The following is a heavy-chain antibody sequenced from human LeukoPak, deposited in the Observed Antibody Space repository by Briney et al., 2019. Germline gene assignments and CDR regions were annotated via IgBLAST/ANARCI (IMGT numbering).Heavy chain of an antibody. V-gene: IGHV3-30*18. J-gene: IGHJ4*02. CDR2: ISYDGSNK. Sequence: GGSPRLSCAASGFTFSSYAMSWVRQAPGKGLEWVAVISYDGSNKYYADSVKGRFTISRDNSKNTLYLQMNSLRAEDTAVYYCAKRLSRYSYGFLPDYWGQGTLVTVSS. D-gene: IGHD5-18*01. CDR3: AKRLSRYSYGFLPDY. CDR1: GFTFSSYA.